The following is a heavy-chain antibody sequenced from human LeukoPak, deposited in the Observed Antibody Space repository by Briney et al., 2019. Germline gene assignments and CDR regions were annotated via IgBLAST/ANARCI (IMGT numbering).Heavy chain of an antibody. D-gene: IGHD6-19*01. Sequence: GGSLRLSCAASGFTFSSYSMNWVRQAPGKGLEWVSSISSSSSYIYYADSVKGRFTISRDNAKNSLYLQMNSLRAEDTAVYYCARGGEYSSGWYPWFDPWGQGTLVTVSS. CDR1: GFTFSSYS. J-gene: IGHJ5*02. CDR2: ISSSSSYI. V-gene: IGHV3-21*01. CDR3: ARGGEYSSGWYPWFDP.